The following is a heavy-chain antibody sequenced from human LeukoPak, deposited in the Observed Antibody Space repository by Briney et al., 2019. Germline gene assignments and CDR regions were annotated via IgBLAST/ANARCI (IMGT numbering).Heavy chain of an antibody. CDR3: ARGQSYYPY. CDR1: ESTVSSSH. D-gene: IGHD1-26*01. V-gene: IGHV3-66*01. CDR2: IYSGGST. J-gene: IGHJ4*02. Sequence: GGSLRLSCAASESTVSSSHMTWVRQAPGKGLECVSLIYSGGSTYYSDSVKGRFTISGDNSKNTLYLHMNSLRAEDTAVYYCARGQSYYPYWGQGTLVTVSS.